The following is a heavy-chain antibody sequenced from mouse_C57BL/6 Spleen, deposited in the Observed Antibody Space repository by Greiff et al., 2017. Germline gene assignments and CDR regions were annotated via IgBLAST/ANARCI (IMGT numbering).Heavy chain of an antibody. CDR2: IYPGSGST. V-gene: IGHV1-55*01. D-gene: IGHD1-1*01. CDR3: ARMGPFTTVPFFAY. Sequence: QVQLQQPGAELVKPGASVKMSCKASGYTFTSYWITWVKQRPGQGLEWIGDIYPGSGSTNYNEKFKSKAILTVDTSSSTAYRQLSSLTSEDSAVYYCARMGPFTTVPFFAYWGQGTLVTVSA. CDR1: GYTFTSYW. J-gene: IGHJ3*01.